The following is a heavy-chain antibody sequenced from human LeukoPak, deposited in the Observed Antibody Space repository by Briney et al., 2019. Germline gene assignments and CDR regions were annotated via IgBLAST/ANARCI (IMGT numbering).Heavy chain of an antibody. CDR1: GGSISSYY. CDR2: IYYSGST. J-gene: IGHJ1*01. D-gene: IGHD2-15*01. V-gene: IGHV4-59*01. CDR3: ARDTPGGFQR. Sequence: SETLSLTCTVSGGSISSYYWSWIRQPPGKGLEWIGYIYYSGSTNYNPSLKSRVTISVDTSKNQFSLKLSSVTAADTAVYYCARDTPGGFQRWGQGTLVTVSS.